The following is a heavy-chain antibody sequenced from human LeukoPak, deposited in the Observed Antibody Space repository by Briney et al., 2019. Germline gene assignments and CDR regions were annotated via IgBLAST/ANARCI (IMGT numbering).Heavy chain of an antibody. CDR1: GFTFSSFA. CDR2: ISTSVGST. CDR3: AKDYSSNWYDWFDP. V-gene: IGHV3-23*01. J-gene: IGHJ5*02. Sequence: GGSLRLSCAASGFTFSSFAMSWVRQAPGKGLEWVSAISTSVGSTYYADSVKGRFTISRDNSKNTLYLQMNSLRAEDTAVYYCAKDYSSNWYDWFDPWGQGTLVTVSS. D-gene: IGHD6-13*01.